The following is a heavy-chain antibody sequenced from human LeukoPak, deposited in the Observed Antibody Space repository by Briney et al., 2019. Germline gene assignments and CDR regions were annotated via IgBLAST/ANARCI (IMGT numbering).Heavy chain of an antibody. CDR2: IYYTGST. V-gene: IGHV4-59*08. Sequence: KSSETLSLTCSVSGGSISSLYWSWIRQPPGKGLEWIGYIYYTGSTNYNPSLKSRVTMFVDMSKNQFYLRLSSVTAADTAVYYCARHRAYSSSSPFDYWGQGTLVTVSS. D-gene: IGHD6-6*01. CDR3: ARHRAYSSSSPFDY. J-gene: IGHJ4*02. CDR1: GGSISSLY.